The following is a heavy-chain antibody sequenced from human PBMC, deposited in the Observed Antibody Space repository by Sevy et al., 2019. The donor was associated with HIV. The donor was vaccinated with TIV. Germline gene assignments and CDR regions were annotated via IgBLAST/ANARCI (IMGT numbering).Heavy chain of an antibody. Sequence: ASVKVSCQTSGYTFTGYYMHWVRQAPGQGLEWVGRINPNSGGTDYPQEFQGRLTLTSDTSIPTAYMELSRLRSDDTAVYYCATYDLLTGYSYFDYWGQGTLVTVSS. V-gene: IGHV1-2*06. CDR3: ATYDLLTGYSYFDY. J-gene: IGHJ4*02. CDR1: GYTFTGYY. D-gene: IGHD3-9*01. CDR2: INPNSGGT.